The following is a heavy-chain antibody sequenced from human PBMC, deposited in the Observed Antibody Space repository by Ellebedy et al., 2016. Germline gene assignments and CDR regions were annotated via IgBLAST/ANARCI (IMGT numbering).Heavy chain of an antibody. Sequence: SETLSLTCTVSDVSINSYSWSWIRQPPGKGLEWIGYIYNSGSTNQNPSLKGRVTISVDTSKNQFSLKLNSVTAADTAVYYCALTYCDIVGPPNNCYFGLWGRGTLVTVSS. CDR2: IYNSGST. V-gene: IGHV4-59*01. D-gene: IGHD3-22*01. J-gene: IGHJ2*01. CDR3: ALTYCDIVGPPNNCYFGL. CDR1: DVSINSYS.